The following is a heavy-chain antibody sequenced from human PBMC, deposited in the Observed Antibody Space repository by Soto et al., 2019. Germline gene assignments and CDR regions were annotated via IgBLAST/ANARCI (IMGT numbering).Heavy chain of an antibody. V-gene: IGHV3-30-3*01. CDR2: ISYDGSDK. Sequence: WSLRISCAASGFTLSGYVLHWVRQAPGKGLEWVALISYDGSDKNYGDSVKGRFTISRDNSKNTLYLQMDSLRAEDTAMYYCATGRKWEHSYGMDVWGQGTTVTVSS. J-gene: IGHJ6*02. D-gene: IGHD1-26*01. CDR3: ATGRKWEHSYGMDV. CDR1: GFTLSGYV.